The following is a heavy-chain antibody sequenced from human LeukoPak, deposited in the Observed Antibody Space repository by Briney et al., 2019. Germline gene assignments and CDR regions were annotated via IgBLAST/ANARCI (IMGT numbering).Heavy chain of an antibody. CDR2: IHSGGTT. D-gene: IGHD3-9*01. Sequence: GGSLRLSCAASVFTVSNNYVSWVRQAPGKGLEWVSIIHSGGTTYYADSVKGRFIISRDNSKNTVYLQMNSLRAEDTAIYYCARGILTGYYWFDYWGQGTLVTVSS. V-gene: IGHV3-53*01. J-gene: IGHJ4*01. CDR1: VFTVSNNY. CDR3: ARGILTGYYWFDY.